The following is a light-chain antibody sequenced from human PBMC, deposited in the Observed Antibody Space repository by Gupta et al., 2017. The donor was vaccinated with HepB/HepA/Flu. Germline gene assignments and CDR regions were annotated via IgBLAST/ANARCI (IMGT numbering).Light chain of an antibody. CDR3: AAFKSSQTLFI. CDR2: EDT. J-gene: IGLJ1*01. Sequence: QSGLTQPASVPVSPGQSIAITCTGTSSDIGSLNSVSWYQQSPGRAPKLWIYEDTNRPSGVYQRFFGSKSGTSASLDITGLQAEDEAGYYCAAFKSSQTLFIFGTGTELTVL. V-gene: IGLV2-14*03. CDR1: SSDIGSLNS.